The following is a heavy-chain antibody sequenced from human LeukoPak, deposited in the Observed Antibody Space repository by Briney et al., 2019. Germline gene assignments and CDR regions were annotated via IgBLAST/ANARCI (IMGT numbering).Heavy chain of an antibody. Sequence: SETLSLTCTVSGGSISSGSYYWSWIRQPAGKGLEWIGRIYTSGSTNYNPSLKSRVTMSVDTSKNQFSLKLSSVTAADTAVYYCARDRVVVTAISAFDIWGQGTMVTVSS. V-gene: IGHV4-61*02. D-gene: IGHD2-21*02. J-gene: IGHJ3*02. CDR1: GGSISSGSYY. CDR2: IYTSGST. CDR3: ARDRVVVTAISAFDI.